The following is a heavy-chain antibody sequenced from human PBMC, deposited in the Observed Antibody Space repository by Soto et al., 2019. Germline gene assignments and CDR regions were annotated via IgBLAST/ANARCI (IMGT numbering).Heavy chain of an antibody. D-gene: IGHD3-3*01. V-gene: IGHV2-5*02. CDR1: GFSLSTSGVG. CDR2: IYWDDDK. Sequence: QITLKESGPTLVKPTQTLTLTCTFSGFSLSTSGVGVGWIRQPPGKALEWLALIYWDDDKRYSQSLKSKLTITKDTSKNQVVLTMTNMDPGDTATYHCAHIQGRITIFGVVPNWFDPWGQGTLVTVSS. CDR3: AHIQGRITIFGVVPNWFDP. J-gene: IGHJ5*02.